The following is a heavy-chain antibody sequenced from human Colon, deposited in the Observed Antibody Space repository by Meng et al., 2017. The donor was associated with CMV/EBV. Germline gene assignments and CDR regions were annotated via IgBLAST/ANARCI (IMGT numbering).Heavy chain of an antibody. CDR2: ITGAGYST. V-gene: IGHV3-23*01. D-gene: IGHD6-19*01. CDR3: AKESSPSSDYYYYALDV. CDR1: GFTFSSDG. J-gene: IGHJ6*02. Sequence: GESLKISCAASGFTFSSDGMTWVRQAPGKGLEWVSAITGAGYSTYYADSVKGRFTISRDNSKNTLYLQMNSLGAEDTAVYYCAKESSPSSDYYYYALDVWGQGTTVTVSS.